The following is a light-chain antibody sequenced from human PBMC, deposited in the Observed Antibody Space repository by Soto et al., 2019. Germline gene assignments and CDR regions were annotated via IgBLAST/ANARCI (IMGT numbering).Light chain of an antibody. CDR2: GAT. V-gene: IGKV3-15*01. CDR1: QSVSGN. Sequence: EIVMTQSPATLSVSPGETATLSCRASQSVSGNLAWYQQKPGQAPRLLLYGATTRATDIPAKFSSSGSGTNFTLTISSLRSEDFSVYYCQQYNNLPPRTFGQGTKVDIK. J-gene: IGKJ1*01. CDR3: QQYNNLPPRT.